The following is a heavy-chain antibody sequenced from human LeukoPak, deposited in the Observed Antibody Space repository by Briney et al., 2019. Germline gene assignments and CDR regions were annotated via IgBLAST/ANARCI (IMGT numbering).Heavy chain of an antibody. Sequence: GGSLRLSCVASGFTFSDHYMDWVRQASGKGLEWVGRIRSKANSYATAYAASVKGRFTISRDDSKNTAYLQMNSLKTEDTAVYYCTRPPYSSGPGAVWGQGTTVTVSS. D-gene: IGHD6-19*01. J-gene: IGHJ6*02. V-gene: IGHV3-73*01. CDR1: GFTFSDHY. CDR3: TRPPYSSGPGAV. CDR2: IRSKANSYAT.